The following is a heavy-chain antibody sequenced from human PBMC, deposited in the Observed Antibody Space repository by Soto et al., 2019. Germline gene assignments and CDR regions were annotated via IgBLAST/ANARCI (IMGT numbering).Heavy chain of an antibody. J-gene: IGHJ4*02. CDR1: SDSIGSSYW. V-gene: IGHV4-4*02. CDR3: ARSNWNYIRTLDY. D-gene: IGHD1-7*01. Sequence: QVQLQESGPGLVKPSGTLSLTCGVSSDSIGSSYWCRWVRQAPGKGLEWIGDIHHSGRTHYNPSRKSRVTMSVGTSDNQFSLKLNSVTAADTAVYYCARSNWNYIRTLDYWGQGTLVTVSS. CDR2: IHHSGRT.